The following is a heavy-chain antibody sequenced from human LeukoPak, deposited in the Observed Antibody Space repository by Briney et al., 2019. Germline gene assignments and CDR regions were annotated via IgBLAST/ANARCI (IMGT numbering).Heavy chain of an antibody. Sequence: GGSLRLSCAASGFTFSSYSMNWVRQAPGKGLEWVSSISSSSSYIYYADSVKGRFTISRDNAKNSLYLQMNSLRAEDTAVYYCARAQSDSYGPEYYFDYWGQGTLVTVSS. J-gene: IGHJ4*02. CDR2: ISSSSSYI. CDR1: GFTFSSYS. CDR3: ARAQSDSYGPEYYFDY. V-gene: IGHV3-21*01. D-gene: IGHD5-18*01.